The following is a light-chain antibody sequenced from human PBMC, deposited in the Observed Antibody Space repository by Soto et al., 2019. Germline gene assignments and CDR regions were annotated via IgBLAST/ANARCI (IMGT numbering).Light chain of an antibody. J-gene: IGKJ4*01. CDR1: QDITND. CDR3: QHYDNLPPT. Sequence: DIQMTQSPSSLSASVGDRVTITCQASQDITNDLNWYQQKPGTAPKLLIYDASTLETGVPSRFSGRGSGTDFTFTISSLQPEDVATYYCQHYDNLPPTFGGGTKVDIK. CDR2: DAS. V-gene: IGKV1-33*01.